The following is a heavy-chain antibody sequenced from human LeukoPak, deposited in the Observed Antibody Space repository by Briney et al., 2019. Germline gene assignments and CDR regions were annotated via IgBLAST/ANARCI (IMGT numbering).Heavy chain of an antibody. D-gene: IGHD2-2*01. CDR1: GGSFSGYY. CDR2: INHSGST. CDR3: ARWWAYCSSATCPMRFDP. Sequence: SETLSLTCAVYGGSFSGYYWSWIRQPPGKGLEWIGEINHSGSTNYDPSLKSRATISVDRSKNQFSLELSSVTAADTAVYYCARWWAYCSSATCPMRFDPWGQGTLVTVSS. J-gene: IGHJ5*02. V-gene: IGHV4-34*01.